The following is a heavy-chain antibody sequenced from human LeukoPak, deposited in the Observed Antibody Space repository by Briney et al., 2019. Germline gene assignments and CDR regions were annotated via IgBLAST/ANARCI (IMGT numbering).Heavy chain of an antibody. V-gene: IGHV4-34*01. CDR3: ARGLGIAVAGTGGIYFDY. J-gene: IGHJ4*02. CDR2: ISHSGST. Sequence: SETLSLTCAVYGGSFSGYYWSWIRQPPGKGLEWIGEISHSGSTNYNPSLKSRVTISVDTSKNQFSLKLSSVTAADTAVYYCARGLGIAVAGTGGIYFDYWGQGTLVTVSS. D-gene: IGHD6-19*01. CDR1: GGSFSGYY.